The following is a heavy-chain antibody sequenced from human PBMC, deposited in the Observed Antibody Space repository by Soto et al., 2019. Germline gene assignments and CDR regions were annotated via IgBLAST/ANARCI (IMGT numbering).Heavy chain of an antibody. CDR3: VRGVLS. D-gene: IGHD3-10*01. J-gene: IGHJ1*01. CDR2: IHHSGST. Sequence: PSETPFLTCNVSCGSVSSGCYYWNWIRQHPGKGLAWIGNIHHSGSTFYNPSLKSRVSISVDTSKNQFSLKLSSVTAADTAVYFCVRGVLSWGQRTLVTVS. CDR1: CGSVSSGCYY. V-gene: IGHV4-31*03.